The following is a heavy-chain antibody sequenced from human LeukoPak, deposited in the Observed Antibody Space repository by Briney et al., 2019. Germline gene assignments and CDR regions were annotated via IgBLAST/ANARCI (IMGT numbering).Heavy chain of an antibody. CDR1: GFTFSNYA. D-gene: IGHD4-17*01. V-gene: IGHV3-23*01. CDR3: AKGFKTYGELSFDY. Sequence: GGSLRLSCAASGFTFSNYAMSWVRLSPGKGLEWVSTVSGNSDNTYYADSVQGRFTISRDNSRSTVYLQMNSLRAEDTAVYYCAKGFKTYGELSFDYWGQETLVTVSS. J-gene: IGHJ4*02. CDR2: VSGNSDNT.